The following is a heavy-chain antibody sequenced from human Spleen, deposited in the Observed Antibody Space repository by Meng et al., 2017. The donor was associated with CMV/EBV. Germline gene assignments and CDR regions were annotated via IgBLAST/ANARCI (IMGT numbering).Heavy chain of an antibody. CDR3: AKTPGFCSTTSCYYSFDY. J-gene: IGHJ4*02. D-gene: IGHD2-2*01. V-gene: IGHV3-23*01. CDR1: VRSYA. CDR2: ISGSGGIT. Sequence: VRSYAMTWGRQAPGKGVEWVSAISGSGGITYYADSVKGRFTISRDNSKNTLYLQMSSLRAEDTAAYYCAKTPGFCSTTSCYYSFDYWGQGTLVTVSS.